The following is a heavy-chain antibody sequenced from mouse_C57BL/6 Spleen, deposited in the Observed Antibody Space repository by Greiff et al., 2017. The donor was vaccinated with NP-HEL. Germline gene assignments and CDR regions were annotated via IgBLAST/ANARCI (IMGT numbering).Heavy chain of an antibody. D-gene: IGHD4-1*01. CDR1: GYTFTSYW. J-gene: IGHJ2*01. CDR2: IHPNSGST. V-gene: IGHV1-64*01. Sequence: QVQLQQPGAELVKPGASVKLSCKASGYTFTSYWMHWVKQRPGQGLEWIGMIHPNSGSTNYNEKFKSKATLTVDKSSSTAYMQLSSLTSEDSAVYYCARPKLGPTSIFDYWGQGTTLTVSS. CDR3: ARPKLGPTSIFDY.